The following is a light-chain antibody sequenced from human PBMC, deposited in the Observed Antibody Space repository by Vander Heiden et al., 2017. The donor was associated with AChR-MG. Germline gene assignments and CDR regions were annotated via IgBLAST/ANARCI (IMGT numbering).Light chain of an antibody. CDR3: QQDNNWPLT. CDR1: QNVSSN. Sequence: AATVSGAPGESATLSCRASQNVSSNLAWYQQKPGQAPRLLIYVASNRATDVPARFSGSGSGTEFTLTISSLQSEDFAVYYCQQDNNWPLTFGGGTEVEIK. V-gene: IGKV3-15*01. CDR2: VAS. J-gene: IGKJ4*01.